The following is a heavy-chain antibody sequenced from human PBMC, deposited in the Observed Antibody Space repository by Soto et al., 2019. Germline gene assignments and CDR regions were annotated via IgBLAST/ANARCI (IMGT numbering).Heavy chain of an antibody. CDR3: ARHGGNCSGGSCHGYYYYFIDV. CDR2: IYYSGST. Sequence: QVQLQESGPGLVKPSETLSLTCTVSGGSISSYYWSWIRQPPGKGLEWIGYIYYSGSTNYNPSLKGRVTISVDTSKNQCSLKLSSVTVADTAVYYCARHGGNCSGGSCHGYYYYFIDVWGKGTTVTVSS. D-gene: IGHD2-15*01. J-gene: IGHJ6*03. CDR1: GGSISSYY. V-gene: IGHV4-59*08.